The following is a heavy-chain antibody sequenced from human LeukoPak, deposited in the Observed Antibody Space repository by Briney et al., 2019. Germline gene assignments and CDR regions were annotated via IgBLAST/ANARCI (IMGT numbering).Heavy chain of an antibody. CDR2: IYYSGST. J-gene: IGHJ4*02. V-gene: IGHV4-39*01. CDR3: ARRHVAVAAIHFDY. D-gene: IGHD6-19*01. CDR1: GGSISSSSYY. Sequence: PSETLSLTCTVSGGSISSSSYYWGWIRQPPGKGLEWIGSIYYSGSTYYNPSLKSRVTISVDTSKNQFSLKLSPVTAADTAVYYFARRHVAVAAIHFDYWGQGTLVTVSS.